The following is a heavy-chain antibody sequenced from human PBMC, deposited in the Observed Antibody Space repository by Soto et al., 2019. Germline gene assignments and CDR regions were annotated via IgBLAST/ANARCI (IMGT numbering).Heavy chain of an antibody. D-gene: IGHD5-18*01. Sequence: QVQLVESGGGVVQRGRSLRLSCAASGFTFSSCGMHWVRQARGKGLERVAVIWYDGSNKYYADSVKGRFTISRDNSKNRLYLQRNSLRAEDTAVYFCARDRSWIHYFAYGGQGTLVTVPS. CDR2: IWYDGSNK. V-gene: IGHV3-33*01. CDR1: GFTFSSCG. CDR3: ARDRSWIHYFAY. J-gene: IGHJ4*01.